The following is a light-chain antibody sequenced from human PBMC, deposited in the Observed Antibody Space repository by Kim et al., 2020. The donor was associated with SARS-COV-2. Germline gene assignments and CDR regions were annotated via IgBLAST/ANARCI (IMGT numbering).Light chain of an antibody. CDR2: DVT. J-gene: IGLJ1*01. Sequence: QSALTQPASVSGSPGQSITVSCTGTSSDIGGPNYASWYQQLPGKASKLILYDVTNRPSGVSDRFSGSKSGNTASLTISGLQPDDEAHYYCSSYTSASTLVFGTGTKVTVL. V-gene: IGLV2-14*03. CDR3: SSYTSASTLV. CDR1: SSDIGGPNY.